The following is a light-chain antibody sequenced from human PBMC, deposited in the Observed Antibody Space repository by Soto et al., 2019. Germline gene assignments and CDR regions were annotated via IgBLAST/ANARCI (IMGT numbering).Light chain of an antibody. CDR3: QQYDNLPLT. Sequence: DIQMTQSPSFLSASVGDTVTITCQASQDISTYVNWFQHKPGKAPNLLIYDASTLETGAPSRFSGSGSGTDFTFTISSLQPEDIATYYCQQYDNLPLTFGGGTKVDIK. J-gene: IGKJ4*01. CDR1: QDISTY. CDR2: DAS. V-gene: IGKV1-33*01.